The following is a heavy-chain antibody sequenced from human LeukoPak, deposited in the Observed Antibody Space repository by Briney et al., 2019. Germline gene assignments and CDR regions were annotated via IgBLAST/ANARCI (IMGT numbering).Heavy chain of an antibody. CDR2: ISPYNGNT. CDR1: GYTFTSYG. D-gene: IGHD6-19*01. V-gene: IGHV1-18*04. J-gene: IGHJ5*02. Sequence: ASVKVSCKASGYTFTSYGISWVRQAPGQGLEWMGWISPYNGNTNYAQNLQGRVTITTDTSTSTAYMELRSLRSDDTAVYYCARVVGAGGGNWFDPWGQGTLVTVSS. CDR3: ARVVGAGGGNWFDP.